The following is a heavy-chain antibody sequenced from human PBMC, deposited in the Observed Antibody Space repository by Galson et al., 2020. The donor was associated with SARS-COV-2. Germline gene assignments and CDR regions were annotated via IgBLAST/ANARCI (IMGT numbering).Heavy chain of an antibody. V-gene: IGHV3-33*06. CDR3: AKDHYYETSGPLYAVDI. CDR1: GFSSSDYG. CDR2: IWHDGSNK. Sequence: GGSMRPSCAAYGFSSSDYGMHWVRQPQGKGLEWVAVIWHDGSNKYYADSVTGRLTISRDNSKNTLYLQMNSLRAEDTAVYYRAKDHYYETSGPLYAVDIGGQGAMVIVSS. D-gene: IGHD3-22*01. J-gene: IGHJ3*02.